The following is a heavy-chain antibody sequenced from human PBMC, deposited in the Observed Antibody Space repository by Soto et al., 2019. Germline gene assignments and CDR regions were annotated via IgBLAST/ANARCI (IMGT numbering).Heavy chain of an antibody. D-gene: IGHD1-26*01. Sequence: QLQLQESGPGLVKPSETLSLTCTVSGGSISSSSYYWGWIRQPPGKGLEWIGSIYYSGSTNYNPCLKSRVTISVDTSKNQFSLKLSSVTAADTAVYYCARHTGRATTLTSWGQGTLVTVSS. CDR2: IYYSGST. CDR1: GGSISSSSYY. V-gene: IGHV4-39*01. J-gene: IGHJ4*02. CDR3: ARHTGRATTLTS.